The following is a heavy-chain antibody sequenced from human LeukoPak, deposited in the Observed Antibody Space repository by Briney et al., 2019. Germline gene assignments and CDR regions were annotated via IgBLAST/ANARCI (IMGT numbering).Heavy chain of an antibody. CDR2: TIPLFPTA. CDR1: GGIFSDYV. V-gene: IGHV1-69*13. Sequence: SVKVSCKASGGIFSDYVINWVRQAPGQGLEWMGGTIPLFPTATYAQNFQGRFTITADESTTTAYMELNSLTSEDTAVYYCAFGLHYRDTDGYYSESFQHWGQGSHVIVSS. J-gene: IGHJ1*01. CDR3: AFGLHYRDTDGYYSESFQH. D-gene: IGHD3-22*01.